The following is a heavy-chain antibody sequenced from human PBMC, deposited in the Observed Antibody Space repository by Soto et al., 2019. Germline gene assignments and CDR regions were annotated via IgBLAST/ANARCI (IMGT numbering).Heavy chain of an antibody. CDR2: IVPILGAG. CDR3: AREGEGIPAHRY. Sequence: QVQLVQSGAEVKKPGSSVKFSCKASGDTFTTYTINWVRQAPGQGLEWMGGIVPILGAGNYAQKFPGRVTITADRSTTTAYLDLSSLRSDDTAVYYCAREGEGIPAHRYWGQGTLVTVSS. J-gene: IGHJ4*02. V-gene: IGHV1-69*06. D-gene: IGHD3-16*01. CDR1: GDTFTTYT.